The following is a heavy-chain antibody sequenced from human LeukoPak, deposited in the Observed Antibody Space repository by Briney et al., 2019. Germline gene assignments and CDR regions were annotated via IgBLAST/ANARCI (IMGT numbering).Heavy chain of an antibody. Sequence: GGSLRLSCAASGLTFSSYSMSWVRQAPGKGLEWVSVIYSGGSTYYADSVKGRFTISRDNSKNTLYLQMNSLRAEDTAVYYCARVLRYCSGGNCYSGGLGYMDVWGKGTTVTISS. V-gene: IGHV3-53*01. CDR2: IYSGGST. CDR1: GLTFSSYS. CDR3: ARVLRYCSGGNCYSGGLGYMDV. D-gene: IGHD2-15*01. J-gene: IGHJ6*03.